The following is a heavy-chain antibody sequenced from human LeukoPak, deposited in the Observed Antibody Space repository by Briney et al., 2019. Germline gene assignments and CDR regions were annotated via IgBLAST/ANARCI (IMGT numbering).Heavy chain of an antibody. Sequence: GGSLRLSCAASGFTFNSYAMYWVRQAPGKGLEWVSGIFGSGGSAHYAGSVKGRFTISRDNSKNTVYLQMNSLRAEDTAVYYCAKTTTGYSSGRYPGWPVDYWGQGALVTVSS. CDR1: GFTFNSYA. J-gene: IGHJ4*02. D-gene: IGHD6-19*01. CDR2: IFGSGGSA. CDR3: AKTTTGYSSGRYPGWPVDY. V-gene: IGHV3-23*01.